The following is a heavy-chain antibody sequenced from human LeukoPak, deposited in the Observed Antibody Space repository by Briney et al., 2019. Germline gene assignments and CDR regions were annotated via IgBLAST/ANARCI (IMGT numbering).Heavy chain of an antibody. Sequence: ASVKVSCKATSRISWVRQAPRQGLEWMGWIGTHGGDTYYAQKFQGRITVTTDTSTSTVYMELRNLRSDDTAVYYCARDLWNFYDDSGYNRDFDPWGQGTLVTVSS. J-gene: IGHJ5*02. CDR3: ARDLWNFYDDSGYNRDFDP. CDR2: IGTHGGDT. V-gene: IGHV1-18*01. CDR1: TSR. D-gene: IGHD3-22*01.